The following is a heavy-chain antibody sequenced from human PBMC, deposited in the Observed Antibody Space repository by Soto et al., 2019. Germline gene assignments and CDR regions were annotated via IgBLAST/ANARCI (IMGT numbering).Heavy chain of an antibody. CDR2: IWYDGSNK. J-gene: IGHJ6*02. D-gene: IGHD2-2*02. V-gene: IGHV3-33*01. Sequence: GGSLRLSCAASGFTFSSYGMHWVRQAPGKGLEWVAVIWYDGSNKYYADSVKGRFTISRDNSKNTLYLQMNSLRAEDTAVYYCARDRGDCSSTSCYNYYYYYGMDVWGQGTTVTVSS. CDR3: ARDRGDCSSTSCYNYYYYYGMDV. CDR1: GFTFSSYG.